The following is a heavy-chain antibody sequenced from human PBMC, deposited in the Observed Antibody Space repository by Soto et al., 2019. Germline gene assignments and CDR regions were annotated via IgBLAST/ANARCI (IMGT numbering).Heavy chain of an antibody. Sequence: EVQLLESGGGLVQPGGSLRLSCAASGFTFSSYAMSWVRQAPGKGLEWVSAISGSGGSTYYADSVKGRFTISRDNSKNTLYLQMNSLRAEDTAVYYCAEGGESSGWSFDYWGQGTLVTVSS. CDR2: ISGSGGST. V-gene: IGHV3-23*01. D-gene: IGHD6-19*01. CDR3: AEGGESSGWSFDY. J-gene: IGHJ4*02. CDR1: GFTFSSYA.